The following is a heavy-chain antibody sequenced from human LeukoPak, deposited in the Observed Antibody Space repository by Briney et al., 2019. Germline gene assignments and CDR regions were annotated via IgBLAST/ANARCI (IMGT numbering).Heavy chain of an antibody. CDR3: ASLVSSDLWGASDI. V-gene: IGHV3-66*01. J-gene: IGHJ3*02. CDR2: IYSGGST. Sequence: PAGSLRLSCAASGFTVSSNYRSWVRQAPGKGLEWVSVIYSGGSTYYADSVKGRFTISRDNSKNTLYLQMNSLRAEDTAVYYCASLVSSDLWGASDIWGQGTMVTVSS. CDR1: GFTVSSNY. D-gene: IGHD6-25*01.